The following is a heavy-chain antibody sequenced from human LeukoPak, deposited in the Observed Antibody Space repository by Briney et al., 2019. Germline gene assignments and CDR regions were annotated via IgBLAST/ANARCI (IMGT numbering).Heavy chain of an antibody. CDR1: GYTFTAHF. D-gene: IGHD6-19*01. V-gene: IGHV1-2*02. CDR2: INPNSGGP. CDR3: RSGPAHYYGMDV. Sequence: ASVKVSCKASGYTFTAHFLHWVRQAPGQGLEWMGWINPNSGGPIYAQKFHGRVTMTTDTSITTAYMELTGLKSDDTAVYYCRSGPAHYYGMDVWGQGTTVTVSS. J-gene: IGHJ6*02.